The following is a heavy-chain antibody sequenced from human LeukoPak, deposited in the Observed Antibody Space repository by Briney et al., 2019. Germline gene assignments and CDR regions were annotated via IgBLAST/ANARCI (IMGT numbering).Heavy chain of an antibody. CDR3: VRDLGGRSGH. J-gene: IGHJ4*02. Sequence: GGSLRLSCAASGFTFSSNWMHWVRQAPGKGLVWVSRINEDGSATNYADSVKGRSTIFRDNAKNTLYLQMNSLRAEDTAVYYCVRDLGGRSGHWGQGTLVTVSS. CDR2: INEDGSAT. V-gene: IGHV3-74*01. CDR1: GFTFSSNW. D-gene: IGHD1-26*01.